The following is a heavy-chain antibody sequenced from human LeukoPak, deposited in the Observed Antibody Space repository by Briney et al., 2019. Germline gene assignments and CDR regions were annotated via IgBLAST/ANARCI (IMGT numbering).Heavy chain of an antibody. J-gene: IGHJ4*02. Sequence: HPGGSLRLSYAASGFTFSTYAMHWVRQAPGKGLEWVAVISYDGSNKYYADSVKGRFTISRDNSKNTLYLQMNSLRAEDTAVYYCARGHIVGATAYFDYWGQGTLVTVSS. D-gene: IGHD1-26*01. CDR2: ISYDGSNK. CDR3: ARGHIVGATAYFDY. CDR1: GFTFSTYA. V-gene: IGHV3-30*04.